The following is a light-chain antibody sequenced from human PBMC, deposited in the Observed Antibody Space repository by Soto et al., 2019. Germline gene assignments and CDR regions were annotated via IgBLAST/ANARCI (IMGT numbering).Light chain of an antibody. J-gene: IGKJ4*01. Sequence: ENVLTQSPGTLSLSPGERATLSCRASQSVSSNYLAWYQQKPGQAPRLLIYGASIRATGIPDRFSGSGSGTDFNITISRLEPEDFAVYHCQRSGSSPLTFGGGTKVEIK. V-gene: IGKV3-20*01. CDR1: QSVSSNY. CDR3: QRSGSSPLT. CDR2: GAS.